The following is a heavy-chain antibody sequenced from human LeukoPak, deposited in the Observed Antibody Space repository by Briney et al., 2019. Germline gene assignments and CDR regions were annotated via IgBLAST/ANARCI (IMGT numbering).Heavy chain of an antibody. CDR3: ARGGYSYGIRFDY. D-gene: IGHD5-18*01. CDR1: GGSFSGYY. Sequence: PETLSLTCAVYGGSFSGYYWSWIRQPPGKGLEWIGEINHSGSTNYNPPLKSRVTISVDTSKNQFSLKLSSVTAADTAVYYCARGGYSYGIRFDYWGQGTLVTVSS. J-gene: IGHJ4*02. V-gene: IGHV4-34*01. CDR2: INHSGST.